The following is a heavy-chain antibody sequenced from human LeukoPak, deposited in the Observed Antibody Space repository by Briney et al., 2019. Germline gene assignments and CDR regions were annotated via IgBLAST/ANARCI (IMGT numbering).Heavy chain of an antibody. J-gene: IGHJ3*02. D-gene: IGHD3-22*01. CDR1: GYTFTGYY. Sequence: ASVKVSCKASGYTFTGYYMHWVRQAPGQGLEWMGWINPNSGGTNYAQKFQGWVTMTRDTSISTAYMELSRLRSDDTAVYYCAISGYYDSSGSLRAFDIWGQGTMVTVSS. CDR3: AISGYYDSSGSLRAFDI. CDR2: INPNSGGT. V-gene: IGHV1-2*04.